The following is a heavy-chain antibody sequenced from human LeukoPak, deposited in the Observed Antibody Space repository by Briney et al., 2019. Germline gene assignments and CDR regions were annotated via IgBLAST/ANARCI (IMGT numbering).Heavy chain of an antibody. CDR2: ISYDGSNK. D-gene: IGHD5-18*01. J-gene: IGHJ4*02. V-gene: IGHV3-30-3*02. CDR1: GFTFSSYA. CDR3: AKNPRYSYGYYLSYFDY. Sequence: GRSLRLSCAASGFTFSSYAMHWVRQAPGKGLEWVAVISYDGSNKYYADSVKGRFTISRDNSKNTLYLQMNSLRAEDTAVYYCAKNPRYSYGYYLSYFDYWGQGTLVTVSS.